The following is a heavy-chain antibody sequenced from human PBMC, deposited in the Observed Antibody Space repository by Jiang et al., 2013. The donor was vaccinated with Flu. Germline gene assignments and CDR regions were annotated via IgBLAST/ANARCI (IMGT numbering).Heavy chain of an antibody. CDR1: GDSVSRNSAA. V-gene: IGHV6-1*01. Sequence: SQTLSLTCAISGDSVSRNSAAWNWIRQSPSRGLEWLGRTSYRSKWYNEYAVSLQSRITVNPDTSKNQFSLQLNSVTPEDTAVYFCARGRVDYFAMDVWGQGDHGHRLL. D-gene: IGHD5/OR15-5a*01. CDR3: ARGRVDYFAMDV. CDR2: TSYRSKWYN. J-gene: IGHJ6*02.